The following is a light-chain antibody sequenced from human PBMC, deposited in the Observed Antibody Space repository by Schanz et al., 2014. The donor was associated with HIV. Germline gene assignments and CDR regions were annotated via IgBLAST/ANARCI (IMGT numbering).Light chain of an antibody. CDR2: GNS. J-gene: IGLJ1*01. V-gene: IGLV1-40*01. CDR3: SSYTTSSTQV. Sequence: QSVLTQPPSVSGAPGQRVTISCTGSSSNIGAGYDVHWYQQLPGTAPKLLIYGNSNRPSGVPHRFSGSKSGTSASLAITGLRAEDESDYYCSSYTTSSTQVFGTGTKLTVL. CDR1: SSNIGAGYD.